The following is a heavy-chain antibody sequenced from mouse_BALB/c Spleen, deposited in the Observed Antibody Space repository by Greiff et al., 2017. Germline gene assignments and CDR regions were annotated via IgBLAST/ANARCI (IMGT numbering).Heavy chain of an antibody. V-gene: IGHV1S26*01. D-gene: IGHD4-1*01. CDR2: INPSSGYT. CDR3: ARGWDDY. J-gene: IGHJ2*01. Sequence: VKLQQSGPELVKPGASVKISCKASGYAFSSSWMNWVKQRPGQGLEWIGYINPSSGYTNYNQKFKDKATLTADKSSSTAYMQLSSLTSEDSAVYYCARGWDDYWGQGTTLTVSS. CDR1: GYAFSSSW.